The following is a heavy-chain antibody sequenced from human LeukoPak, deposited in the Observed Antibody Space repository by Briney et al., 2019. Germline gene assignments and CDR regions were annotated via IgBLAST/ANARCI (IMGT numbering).Heavy chain of an antibody. Sequence: ASVKVSCTASGYTFTSYYMHWVRQAPGQGLEWMGIINPSGGSTSYAQKFQGRVTMTRDTSTSTVYMELSSLRSEDTAVYYCARDVSTSGLPAATYYWGQGTLVTVSS. CDR3: ARDVSTSGLPAATYY. CDR1: GYTFTSYY. CDR2: INPSGGST. J-gene: IGHJ4*02. V-gene: IGHV1-46*01. D-gene: IGHD2-2*01.